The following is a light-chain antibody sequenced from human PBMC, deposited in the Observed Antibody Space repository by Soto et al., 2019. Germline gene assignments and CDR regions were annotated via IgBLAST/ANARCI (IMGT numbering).Light chain of an antibody. CDR2: LGS. J-gene: IGKJ2*02. Sequence: DIVMTQSPLSLPVTPGESASISCRSSQSLLHSNGDNNLDWYLQKPGQSPQLLIYLGSYRASGVPDRFSGSGSGTDFTLNISKVEAEDVGVYYCMQDRQIPRTFGQGTKLEIK. CDR3: MQDRQIPRT. CDR1: QSLLHSNGDNN. V-gene: IGKV2-28*01.